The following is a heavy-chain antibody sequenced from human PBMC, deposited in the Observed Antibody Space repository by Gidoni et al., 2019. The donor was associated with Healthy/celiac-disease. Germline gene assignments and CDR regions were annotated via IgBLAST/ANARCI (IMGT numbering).Heavy chain of an antibody. J-gene: IGHJ6*02. CDR2: ISSNGGST. D-gene: IGHD3-10*01. CDR3: FRGRYYGSGSYTYGMDV. V-gene: IGHV3-64D*08. Sequence: EVQLVESGGGLVQPGGSLRLSCSASGFTFSSYAMHWVRQAPGKGLEYVSAISSNGGSTYYADSVKGRFTISRDNSKNTLYLQMSSLRAEDTAVYYCFRGRYYGSGSYTYGMDVWGQGTTVTVSS. CDR1: GFTFSSYA.